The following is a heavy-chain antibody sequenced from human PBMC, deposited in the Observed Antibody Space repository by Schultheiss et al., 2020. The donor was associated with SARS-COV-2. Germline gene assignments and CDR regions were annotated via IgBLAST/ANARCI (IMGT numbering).Heavy chain of an antibody. D-gene: IGHD2-2*01. CDR3: AREGSPAATSWYFDL. J-gene: IGHJ2*01. V-gene: IGHV1-18*01. CDR2: INPNSGGT. CDR1: GGTFSSYA. Sequence: ASVKVSCKASGGTFSSYAISWVRQAPGQGLEWMGWINPNSGGTNYAQKFQGRVTMTRDTSTSTAYMELRSLRSDDTAVYYCAREGSPAATSWYFDLWGRGTLVTVSS.